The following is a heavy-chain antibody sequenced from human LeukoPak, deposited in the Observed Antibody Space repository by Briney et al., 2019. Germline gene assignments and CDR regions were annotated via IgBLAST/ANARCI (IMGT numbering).Heavy chain of an antibody. V-gene: IGHV1-8*02. CDR3: ARMSYYDSSGDNWFDP. CDR1: GYSFILYG. J-gene: IGHJ5*02. CDR2: MNPNTGYT. D-gene: IGHD3-22*01. Sequence: GASVKVSCKTSGYSFILYGIIWVRQATGQGLEWMGWMNPNTGYTGYAHQFQGRITMTRNTAISTAYMDLSSLRSEDTAVYYCARMSYYDSSGDNWFDPWGQGTLVTVSS.